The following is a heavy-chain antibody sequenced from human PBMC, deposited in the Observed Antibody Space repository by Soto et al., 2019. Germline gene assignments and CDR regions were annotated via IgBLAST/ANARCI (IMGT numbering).Heavy chain of an antibody. D-gene: IGHD6-6*01. V-gene: IGHV1-69*11. CDR2: IIPILGTA. Sequence: QVKLVQSGAEVEKPGSSVKVSCKASGGTFSSYAISWVRQATGQGLEWMGGIIPILGTANYAQNFQGRVTITADESTSTAYRERSSLRSEDTAVYYCARGSWQLVAYYYGMDVWGQGTTVTVSS. CDR3: ARGSWQLVAYYYGMDV. CDR1: GGTFSSYA. J-gene: IGHJ6*02.